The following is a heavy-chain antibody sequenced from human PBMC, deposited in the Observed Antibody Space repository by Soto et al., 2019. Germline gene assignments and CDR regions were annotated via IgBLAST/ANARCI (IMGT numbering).Heavy chain of an antibody. V-gene: IGHV4-34*01. CDR1: GGCVIGYY. Sequence: PSSTLSRTCVVYGGCVIGYYWSWSRQPPGKGLEWIGEINHSGSTNYSPSLKSRVTISVDTSKNQFSLKLSSVTAADTAVYYCARGPPYYYGMDVWRPGTTVIVSS. J-gene: IGHJ6*02. CDR2: INHSGST. CDR3: ARGPPYYYGMDV.